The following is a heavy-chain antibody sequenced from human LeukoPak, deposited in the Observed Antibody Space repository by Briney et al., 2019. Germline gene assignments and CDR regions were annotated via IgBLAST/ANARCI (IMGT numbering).Heavy chain of an antibody. Sequence: GGSLRLSYSASRFTFSSYTMNWVRQAPGKGLEWVSSIDPSSTYIYYADSVKGRFTISRDNAQNSLYLQMNSLRAEDTAVYYCTRGSYGDYEYWGQGTLVTVSS. CDR3: TRGSYGDYEY. V-gene: IGHV3-21*01. CDR1: RFTFSSYT. D-gene: IGHD4-17*01. J-gene: IGHJ4*02. CDR2: IDPSSTYI.